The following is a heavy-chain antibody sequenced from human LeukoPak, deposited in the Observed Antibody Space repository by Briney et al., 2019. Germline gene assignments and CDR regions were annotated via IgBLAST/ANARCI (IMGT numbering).Heavy chain of an antibody. V-gene: IGHV3-21*01. CDR2: ISSSSSYI. CDR1: GFTFSSYS. Sequence: GGSLRLSCAVSGFTFSSYSMNWVRQAPGKGLEWVSSISSSSSYIYYADSVKGRFTISRDNAKNSLYLQMNSLRAEDTAVYYCAQGDDYSNLYFDYWGQGTLVTVSS. CDR3: AQGDDYSNLYFDY. D-gene: IGHD4-4*01. J-gene: IGHJ4*02.